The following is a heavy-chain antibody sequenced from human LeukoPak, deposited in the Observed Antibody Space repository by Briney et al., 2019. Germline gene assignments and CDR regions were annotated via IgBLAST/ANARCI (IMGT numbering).Heavy chain of an antibody. CDR1: GFTFSNAW. J-gene: IGHJ4*02. Sequence: NPGGSLRLSCAGSGFTFSNAWMNWVRQAPGKGLEWVGRIKSKPDGGATTYAAPEKGRFTISRDDSRNTVFLQINSLKTEDTAVYYCSTGGYFFDYWGQGTLVTVSS. CDR3: STGGYFFDY. V-gene: IGHV3-15*01. CDR2: IKSKPDGGAT.